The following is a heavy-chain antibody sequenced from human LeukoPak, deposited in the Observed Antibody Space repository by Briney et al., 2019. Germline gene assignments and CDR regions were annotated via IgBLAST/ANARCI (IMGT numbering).Heavy chain of an antibody. V-gene: IGHV3-74*01. CDR2: INTDGSST. CDR3: AREGPVFCSSTSCPPPYYYYYYYYMDV. CDR1: GFTFSSYW. J-gene: IGHJ6*03. Sequence: PGGSLRLSCAASGFTFSSYWMHWVRQAPGKGLVWVSRINTDGSSTSYADSVRGRFTISRDNAKNTVYLQMNSLRTEDTAVYYCAREGPVFCSSTSCPPPYYYYYYYYMDVWGKGTTVTVSS. D-gene: IGHD2-2*01.